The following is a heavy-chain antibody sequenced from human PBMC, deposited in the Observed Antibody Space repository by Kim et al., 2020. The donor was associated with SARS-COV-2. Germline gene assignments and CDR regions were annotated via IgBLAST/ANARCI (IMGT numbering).Heavy chain of an antibody. CDR3: ARGGSMVRGVIINY. D-gene: IGHD3-10*01. J-gene: IGHJ4*02. Sequence: NPSLKSRVTISVDTAKNQVSLKLSSVAAADTAVYYCARGGSMVRGVIINYWGPGTLVPVSS. V-gene: IGHV4-34*01.